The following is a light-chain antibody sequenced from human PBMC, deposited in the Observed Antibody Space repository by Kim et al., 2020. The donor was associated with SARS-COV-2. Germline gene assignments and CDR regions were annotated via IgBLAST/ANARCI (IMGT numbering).Light chain of an antibody. CDR3: SSYTSSSTLV. J-gene: IGLJ3*02. V-gene: IGLV2-14*03. CDR1: SSDVGGYNY. Sequence: QSVLTQPASVSGSPGQSITMSCTGTSSDVGGYNYVSWYQQHPGKAPKLMIYDVSNRPSGVSTRFSGSKSGNTASLTISGLQAEDEADYYCSSYTSSSTLVFGGGTQLTVL. CDR2: DVS.